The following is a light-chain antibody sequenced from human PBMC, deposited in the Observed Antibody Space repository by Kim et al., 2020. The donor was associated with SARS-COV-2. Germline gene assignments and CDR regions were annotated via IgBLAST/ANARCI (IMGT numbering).Light chain of an antibody. J-gene: IGLJ1*01. Sequence: QSALTQPPSVSGSPGQSVTISCTGTTSDIGSYDRVSWYQQSPNTAPKLLIYEVNIRPSGVSHRLSGSKSGNTAFLTISGLQAEDEADYYCNSYTTSNTYVFGTATKVTVL. CDR3: NSYTTSNTYV. V-gene: IGLV2-18*02. CDR1: TSDIGSYDR. CDR2: EVN.